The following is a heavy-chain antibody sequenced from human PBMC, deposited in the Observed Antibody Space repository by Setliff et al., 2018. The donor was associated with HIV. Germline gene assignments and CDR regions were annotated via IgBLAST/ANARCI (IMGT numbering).Heavy chain of an antibody. J-gene: IGHJ6*03. CDR3: ARRRPPPSGTYSRYNMDV. D-gene: IGHD1-26*01. CDR2: ISYSGTT. Sequence: SETLSLTCTVSGAFSSISSYHWGRIRQSPGKGLEWIGQISYSGTTNYNPSLKSRVTISVDTSKNQFSLTLSSLSAADTAVYYCARRRPPPSGTYSRYNMDVWGKGTTVTVSS. V-gene: IGHV4-59*08. CDR1: GAFSSISSYH.